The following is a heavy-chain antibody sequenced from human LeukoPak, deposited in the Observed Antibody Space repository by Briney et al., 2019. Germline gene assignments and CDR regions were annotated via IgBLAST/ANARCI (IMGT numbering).Heavy chain of an antibody. J-gene: IGHJ4*02. Sequence: ASVKVSCKASGYTFTGYYMHWVRQAPGRGLEWMGRINPNSGGTNYAQKFQGRVTMTRDTSISTAYMELSRLRSDDTAVYYCARDPEGLYCTNGVCYSRDDYWGQGTLVTVSS. CDR2: INPNSGGT. D-gene: IGHD2-8*01. CDR1: GYTFTGYY. CDR3: ARDPEGLYCTNGVCYSRDDY. V-gene: IGHV1-2*06.